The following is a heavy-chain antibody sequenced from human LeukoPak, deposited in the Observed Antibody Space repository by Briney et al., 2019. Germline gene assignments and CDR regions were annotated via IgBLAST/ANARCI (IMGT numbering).Heavy chain of an antibody. D-gene: IGHD3-10*01. Sequence: PGGSLRLSCAASGFTFSSYSMNWVRQAPGKGLEWVSSISSSSSYIYYADSVKGRFTISRDNAKNSLYMQMNSLRAEDTAVYYCAREYGSGSHDFTWGQGTLVTVSS. J-gene: IGHJ5*02. CDR2: ISSSSSYI. CDR3: AREYGSGSHDFT. CDR1: GFTFSSYS. V-gene: IGHV3-21*01.